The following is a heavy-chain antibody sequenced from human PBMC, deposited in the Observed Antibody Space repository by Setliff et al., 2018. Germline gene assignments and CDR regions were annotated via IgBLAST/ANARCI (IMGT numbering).Heavy chain of an antibody. D-gene: IGHD6-19*01. CDR2: IFWSGTT. CDR1: GYSISSGYN. V-gene: IGHV4-38-2*01. Sequence: SETLSLTCAVSGYSISSGYNWGWVRQPPGKGLEWIGTIFWSGTTYYNPSLNSRGTISVDTSRDQFSLRLSSVTAADTAVYYCARLGQWRVLGFFDYWGQGALVTVSS. CDR3: ARLGQWRVLGFFDY. J-gene: IGHJ4*02.